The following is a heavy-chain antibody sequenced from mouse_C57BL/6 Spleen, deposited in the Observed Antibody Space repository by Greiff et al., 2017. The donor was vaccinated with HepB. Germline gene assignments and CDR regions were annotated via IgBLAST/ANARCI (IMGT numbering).Heavy chain of an antibody. CDR1: GFTFSSYG. CDR2: ISSGGSYT. J-gene: IGHJ4*01. D-gene: IGHD2-10*02. Sequence: EVKVVESGGDLVKPGGSLKLSCAASGFTFSSYGMSWVRQTPDKRLEWVATISSGGSYTYYPDSVKGRFTISRDSAKNTLYLQMSSLKSEDTAMYYCARYGNYPYAIDYWGQGTSVTVSS. V-gene: IGHV5-6*01. CDR3: ARYGNYPYAIDY.